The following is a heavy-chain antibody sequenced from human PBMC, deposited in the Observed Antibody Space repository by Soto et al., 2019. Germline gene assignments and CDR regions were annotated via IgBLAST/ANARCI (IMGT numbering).Heavy chain of an antibody. Sequence: EVQLLESGGGLVQPGGSLRLSCAAAGFTFCIYAMSWVRQAPGKGLEWVSAISGSGGSTYYADSVKGRFTISRDNSKNTLYLQMNSLRADDTAVYYCAKATRGGAATLIRDYWGQGTLVTVSS. V-gene: IGHV3-23*01. D-gene: IGHD6-13*01. CDR1: GFTFCIYA. CDR3: AKATRGGAATLIRDY. CDR2: ISGSGGST. J-gene: IGHJ4*02.